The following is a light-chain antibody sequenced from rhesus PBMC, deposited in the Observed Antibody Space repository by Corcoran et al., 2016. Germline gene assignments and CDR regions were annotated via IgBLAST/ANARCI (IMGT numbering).Light chain of an antibody. CDR3: LQLSNWPHT. CDR1: QSVGSS. J-gene: IGKJ1*01. V-gene: IGKV3-24*04. Sequence: EIVMTQSPDTLSLSPGERATLSCRASQSVGSSLAWYQQKPGQAPRLLIPGASSRATGIPDRFSGSRSGTYFTLTSSSLEPDEVAVDYCLQLSNWPHTFGQGNKVEIK. CDR2: GAS.